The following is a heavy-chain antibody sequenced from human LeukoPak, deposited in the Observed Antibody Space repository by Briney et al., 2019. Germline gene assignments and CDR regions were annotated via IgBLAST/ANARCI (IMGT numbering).Heavy chain of an antibody. Sequence: GGSLRLSCAASGFTFSSYAMSWVRQAPGKGLEWVSLIDNSGGSAFYADSVKGRFTISRDNSKNTLYLQMSSLRVEDTAVYYCAKRASGSGTSLYYFDYWGQGTLVTVSS. V-gene: IGHV3-23*01. CDR1: GFTFSSYA. CDR2: IDNSGGSA. CDR3: AKRASGSGTSLYYFDY. D-gene: IGHD3-10*01. J-gene: IGHJ4*02.